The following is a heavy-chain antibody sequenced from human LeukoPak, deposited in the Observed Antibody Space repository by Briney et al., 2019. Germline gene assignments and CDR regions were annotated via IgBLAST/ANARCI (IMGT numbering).Heavy chain of an antibody. D-gene: IGHD2-2*03. CDR3: ARSQRPGYCSSTSCYWDYYYYMDV. CDR2: MNPNSGNT. J-gene: IGHJ6*03. CDR1: GYTFTSYD. Sequence: GASVKVSCKASGYTFTSYDINWVRQATGQGLEWMGWMNPNSGNTGYAQKFQGRVTMARNTSISTAYMELSSLRSEDTAVYYCARSQRPGYCSSTSCYWDYYYYMDVWGKGTTVTVSS. V-gene: IGHV1-8*01.